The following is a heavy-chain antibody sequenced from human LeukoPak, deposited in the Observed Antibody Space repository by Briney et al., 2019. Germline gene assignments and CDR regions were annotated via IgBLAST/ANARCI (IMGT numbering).Heavy chain of an antibody. CDR3: ARDRALN. CDR1: GGSISSGDYY. V-gene: IGHV4-61*08. J-gene: IGHJ4*02. CDR2: IYYSGST. Sequence: PSETLSLTCTVFGGSISSGDYYWSWIRQPPGKGLEWIGYIYYSGSTNYNPSLKSRVTISVDTSKNQFSLKLSSVTAADTAVYYCARDRALNWGQGTLVTVSS.